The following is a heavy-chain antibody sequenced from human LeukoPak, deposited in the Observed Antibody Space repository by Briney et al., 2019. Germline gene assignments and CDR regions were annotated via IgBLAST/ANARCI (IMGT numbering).Heavy chain of an antibody. V-gene: IGHV4-34*01. Sequence: SETLSLTCAVYGGSLSGYYWSWIRQPPGKGLEWIGEINHSGSTNYNPSLKSRVTISVDTSKNQFSLTLSSVTAADTAVYSCVRGLILAAILFDPWGQGTLVTVSS. CDR1: GGSLSGYY. D-gene: IGHD2-15*01. CDR2: INHSGST. CDR3: VRGLILAAILFDP. J-gene: IGHJ5*02.